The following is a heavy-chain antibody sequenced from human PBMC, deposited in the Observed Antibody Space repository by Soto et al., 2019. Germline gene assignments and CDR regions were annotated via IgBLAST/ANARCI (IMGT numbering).Heavy chain of an antibody. Sequence: PGGSLRLSCTGSGFTFGGYAMSWVRQTPGKGLEWVGFIRSKSHGGTTEYAASVKGRFTISRDDSKSIAYLQMDSLKTEDTAVYYCTRARDTRGYYFTQYWGQGTLVTVSS. CDR3: TRARDTRGYYFTQY. D-gene: IGHD3-22*01. CDR2: IRSKSHGGTT. J-gene: IGHJ1*01. CDR1: GFTFGGYA. V-gene: IGHV3-49*04.